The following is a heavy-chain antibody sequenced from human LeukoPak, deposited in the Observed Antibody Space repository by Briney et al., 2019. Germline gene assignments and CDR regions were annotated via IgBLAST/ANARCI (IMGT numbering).Heavy chain of an antibody. Sequence: GGSLRLSCAASKFTFSSYSMNWVRQAPGKGLEWVSSINSYSSYIYYADSVKGRFTISRDNSKNTLYLQMNSLRAEDTAVYYCARRAGAYSHPYDYWGQGTLVTVSS. D-gene: IGHD4/OR15-4a*01. CDR2: INSYSSYI. CDR1: KFTFSSYS. J-gene: IGHJ4*02. CDR3: ARRAGAYSHPYDY. V-gene: IGHV3-21*04.